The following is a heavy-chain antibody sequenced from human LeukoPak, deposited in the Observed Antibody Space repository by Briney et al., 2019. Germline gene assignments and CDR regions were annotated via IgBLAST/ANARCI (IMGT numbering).Heavy chain of an antibody. Sequence: PGGSLRLSCAASGFTFSSYAMSWVRQAPGKGLEWVSAISGSGGSTYYADSVKGRFTISRDNSKNTLYLQMNSLRAEDTAVYYCAKDGGAVVAATDHFDYWGQGTLVTVSS. CDR3: AKDGGAVVAATDHFDY. D-gene: IGHD2-15*01. J-gene: IGHJ4*02. CDR2: ISGSGGST. CDR1: GFTFSSYA. V-gene: IGHV3-23*01.